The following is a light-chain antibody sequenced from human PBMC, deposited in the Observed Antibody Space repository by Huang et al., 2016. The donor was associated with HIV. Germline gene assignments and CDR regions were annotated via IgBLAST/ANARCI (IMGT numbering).Light chain of an antibody. CDR2: DSS. V-gene: IGKV1-33*01. CDR1: QDISNY. Sequence: DIQMTQSPSSLSASVGDRVTITCQASQDISNYLNWYQQKPGKAPKLLLYDSSNLETGGPSRISGGGSGTDFTLTISRLQPEDVATYYCQQYDNVPYTFGQGTKLEIK. J-gene: IGKJ2*01. CDR3: QQYDNVPYT.